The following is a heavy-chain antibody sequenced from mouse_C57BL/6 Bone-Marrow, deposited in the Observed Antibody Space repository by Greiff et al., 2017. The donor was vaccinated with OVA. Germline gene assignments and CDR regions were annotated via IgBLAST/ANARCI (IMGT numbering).Heavy chain of an antibody. D-gene: IGHD2-3*01. CDR2: ILPGSGCT. CDR3: ARENDVKGYFDV. V-gene: IGHV1-9*01. Sequence: QVQLQQSGAELMKPGASVKLSCKATGYTFTGYWIEWVKQRPGHGLEWIGEILPGSGCTNYNEKFKGKATFTADTSSNTAYMQLSSLTTEDSAIYYCARENDVKGYFDVWGTGTTVTVSS. CDR1: GYTFTGYW. J-gene: IGHJ1*03.